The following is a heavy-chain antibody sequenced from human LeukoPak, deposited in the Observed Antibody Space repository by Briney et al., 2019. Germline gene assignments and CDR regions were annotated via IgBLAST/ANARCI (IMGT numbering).Heavy chain of an antibody. Sequence: ASVNVSCKASVYTFTSYDINWVRQATGQGLEWMGWMNPNSGNTGYAQKFQGRVTMTRNTSISTAYMELSSLRSEDTAVYYCARAERNRIAVAAIYYYYYGMDVWGQGTTVTVSS. CDR3: ARAERNRIAVAAIYYYYYGMDV. V-gene: IGHV1-8*01. CDR1: VYTFTSYD. J-gene: IGHJ6*02. CDR2: MNPNSGNT. D-gene: IGHD6-19*01.